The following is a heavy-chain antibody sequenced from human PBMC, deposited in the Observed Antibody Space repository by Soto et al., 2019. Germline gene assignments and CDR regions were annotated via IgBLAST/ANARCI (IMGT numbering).Heavy chain of an antibody. J-gene: IGHJ6*02. CDR1: GYTFTRYG. V-gene: IGHV1-18*01. CDR2: INTYNGNT. D-gene: IGHD3-16*01. Sequence: QVKRVQSGAEVKNPGASVKVSCKASGYTFTRYGIGWARQAPGQGLEWMGWINTYNGNTNYAQNVQGRVTLTTDTSTSTAYMRLRSLRSNDTAIYYCAMVDVYVTPSPQDVWGQGTTVIVSS. CDR3: AMVDVYVTPSPQDV.